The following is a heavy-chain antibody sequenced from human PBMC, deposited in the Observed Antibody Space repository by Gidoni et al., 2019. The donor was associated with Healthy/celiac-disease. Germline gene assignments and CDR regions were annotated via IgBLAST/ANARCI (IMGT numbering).Heavy chain of an antibody. V-gene: IGHV4-59*01. CDR3: ARRIAAAVPYYYYYMDV. J-gene: IGHJ6*03. Sequence: QVQLQESGPGLVKPSETLSLTCTVSGGSISSYYWSWIRQPPGKGLEWIGYIYYSGSTNYNPSLKSRVTISVDTSKNQFSLKLSSVTAADTAVYYCARRIAAAVPYYYYYMDVWGKGTTVTVSS. CDR2: IYYSGST. D-gene: IGHD6-13*01. CDR1: GGSISSYY.